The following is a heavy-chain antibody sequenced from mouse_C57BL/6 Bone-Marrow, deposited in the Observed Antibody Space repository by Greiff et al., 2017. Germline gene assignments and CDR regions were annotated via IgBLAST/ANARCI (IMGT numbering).Heavy chain of an antibody. Sequence: QVQLKESGPGLVQPSQSLSITCTVSGFSLTSYGVHWVRQSPGKGLEWLGVIWRGGSTDYNAAFMSRLCITKDNSKSQVFFKVNRLQADDTAIYYCAKPGYGNYDWYFDVWGTGTTVTVSS. J-gene: IGHJ1*03. V-gene: IGHV2-5*01. CDR1: GFSLTSYG. D-gene: IGHD2-1*01. CDR3: AKPGYGNYDWYFDV. CDR2: IWRGGST.